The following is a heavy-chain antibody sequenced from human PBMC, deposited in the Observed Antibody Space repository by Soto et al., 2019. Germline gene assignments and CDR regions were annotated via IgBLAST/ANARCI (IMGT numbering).Heavy chain of an antibody. CDR1: GFTFSNYW. D-gene: IGHD3-10*01. V-gene: IGHV3-74*01. J-gene: IGHJ5*02. CDR2: INTDGSRT. Sequence: GGSMRLSCAASGFTFSNYWMHWVRQAPGKGLMWVSRINTDGSRTTYADSVKGRFAISRDNAKNTVYLQMNSLRAEDTAVYYCARVKSGSYDWFDPWGQGTLVTVSS. CDR3: ARVKSGSYDWFDP.